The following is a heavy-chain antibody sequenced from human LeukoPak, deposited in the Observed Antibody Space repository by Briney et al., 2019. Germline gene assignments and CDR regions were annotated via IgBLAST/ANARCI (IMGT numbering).Heavy chain of an antibody. D-gene: IGHD3-22*01. Sequence: PSETLSLTCAVYGGSFSGYYWSWIRQPAGKGLEWIGRIYTSGSTNYNPSLKSRVTISVDTSKNQFSLKLSSVTAADTAVYYCASGPKAYYDSSGKYNWFDPWGQGTLVTVSS. CDR3: ASGPKAYYDSSGKYNWFDP. V-gene: IGHV4-59*10. J-gene: IGHJ5*02. CDR2: IYTSGST. CDR1: GGSFSGYY.